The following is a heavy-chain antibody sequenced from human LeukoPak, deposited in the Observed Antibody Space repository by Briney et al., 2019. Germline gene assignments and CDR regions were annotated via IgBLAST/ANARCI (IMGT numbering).Heavy chain of an antibody. D-gene: IGHD3-16*02. Sequence: PSETLSLTCTVSGGSISSYYWSWIRQPPGKGLEWIGYIYYSESTNYNPSLKSRVTISVDTSKNQFSLKLSSVTAADTAVYYCARGLYDYVWGSYRENYYFDYWGQGTLVTVSS. J-gene: IGHJ4*02. V-gene: IGHV4-59*01. CDR2: IYYSEST. CDR3: ARGLYDYVWGSYRENYYFDY. CDR1: GGSISSYY.